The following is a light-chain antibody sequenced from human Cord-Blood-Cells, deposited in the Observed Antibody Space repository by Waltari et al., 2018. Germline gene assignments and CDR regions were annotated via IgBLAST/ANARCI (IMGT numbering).Light chain of an antibody. CDR2: YDR. V-gene: IGLV3-21*04. J-gene: IGLJ3*02. CDR3: QVWDSSSDWV. CDR1: DIVSKS. Sequence: SYVLTQPPSVSVAPRKTARITYGGNDIVSKSVHCYQQKQGQAPVLVIYYDRDRPSGSPGGFSGSNCGNAATLTMRRVEAGDEADYYCQVWDSSSDWVFGGGTKLTVL.